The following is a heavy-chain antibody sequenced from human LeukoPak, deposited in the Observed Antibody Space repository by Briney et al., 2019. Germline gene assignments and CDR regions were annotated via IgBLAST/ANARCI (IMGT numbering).Heavy chain of an antibody. CDR3: AIFSGYSGYDSQDAFDI. D-gene: IGHD5-12*01. Sequence: ASVKVSCKASGYTFTSYDINWVRQAPGQGLEWMGWINTNTGNPTYAQGFTGRFVFSLDTSVSTAYLQISSLKAEDTAVYYCAIFSGYSGYDSQDAFDIWGQGTMVTVSS. CDR1: GYTFTSYD. J-gene: IGHJ3*02. V-gene: IGHV7-4-1*02. CDR2: INTNTGNP.